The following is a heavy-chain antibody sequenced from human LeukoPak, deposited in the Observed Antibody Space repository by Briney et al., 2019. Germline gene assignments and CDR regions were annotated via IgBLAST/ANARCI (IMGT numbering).Heavy chain of an antibody. CDR2: IYYSGST. Sequence: SETLSLTCTVSGGSISSGDYYWSWIRQPPGKGLEWIGYIYYSGSTYYNPSLKSRVTMSVNTSKNQFSLKLSSVTAADTAVYYCARGPLGITMVRGVIGVLTDPPDYWGQGTLVTVSS. J-gene: IGHJ4*02. CDR3: ARGPLGITMVRGVIGVLTDPPDY. CDR1: GGSISSGDYY. V-gene: IGHV4-30-4*01. D-gene: IGHD3-10*01.